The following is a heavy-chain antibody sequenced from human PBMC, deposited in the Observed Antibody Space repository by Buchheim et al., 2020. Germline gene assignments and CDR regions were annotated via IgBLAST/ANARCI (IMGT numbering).Heavy chain of an antibody. D-gene: IGHD3-10*01. CDR2: INPNSGGT. CDR1: GGTFSSYS. V-gene: IGHV1-2*04. J-gene: IGHJ6*02. CDR3: ARDRLTMVRGVIITGSYGMDV. Sequence: QVQLVQSGAEVKNPGSSVKVSCKPSGGTFSSYSISWVRQAPGQGLEWMGWINPNSGGTNYAQKFQGWVTMTRDTTISTADMELSRLRSDDTAVYYCARDRLTMVRGVIITGSYGMDVWGQGTT.